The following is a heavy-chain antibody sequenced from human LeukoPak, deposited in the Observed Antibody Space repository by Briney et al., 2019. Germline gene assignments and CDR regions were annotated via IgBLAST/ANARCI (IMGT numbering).Heavy chain of an antibody. V-gene: IGHV4-59*13. J-gene: IGHJ4*02. D-gene: IGHD1-26*01. CDR3: ARGWSGSSKGGTFDY. CDR1: GGSINSYY. CDR2: IYYSGST. Sequence: PSETLSLTCTVSGGSINSYYWSWIRQPPGKGLEWIGYIYYSGSTNYNPSLKSRVTISVDTSKNQFSLKLSSVTAADTAVYYCARGWSGSSKGGTFDYWGQGTLVTVSS.